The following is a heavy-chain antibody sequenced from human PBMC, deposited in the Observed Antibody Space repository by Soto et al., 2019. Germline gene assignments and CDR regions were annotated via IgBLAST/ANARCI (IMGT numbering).Heavy chain of an antibody. Sequence: QLQLQESGPGLVKPSETLSLTCIVSGDSISSTSYYWGWIRQSPGKGLEWIGSIYYSGSTYYNPSLKSRVTISVETSKNQFSLKVTSVTAADTAVYYCARTPRLANCGGDCYPFDYWGQGTLVTVSS. CDR2: IYYSGST. J-gene: IGHJ4*02. V-gene: IGHV4-39*01. CDR1: GDSISSTSYY. D-gene: IGHD2-21*02. CDR3: ARTPRLANCGGDCYPFDY.